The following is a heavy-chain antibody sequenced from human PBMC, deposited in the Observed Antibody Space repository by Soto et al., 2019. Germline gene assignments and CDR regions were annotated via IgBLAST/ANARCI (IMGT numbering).Heavy chain of an antibody. CDR3: ARSEAECFDY. CDR2: IKQDGSEK. J-gene: IGHJ4*02. Sequence: EVQLVESGGGLVQPGGSLRLSCAASGFTFISYWMSWFRQAPGKGLEWVASIKQDGSEKFYVDSVKGRLTMSRDNAKNSLKLQMHSLRAEDTAVYYCARSEAECFDYWVQGTLVTVSS. CDR1: GFTFISYW. V-gene: IGHV3-7*01. D-gene: IGHD3-3*01.